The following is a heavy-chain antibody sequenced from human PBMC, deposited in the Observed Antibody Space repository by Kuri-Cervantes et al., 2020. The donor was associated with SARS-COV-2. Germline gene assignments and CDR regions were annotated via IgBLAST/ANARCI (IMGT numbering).Heavy chain of an antibody. V-gene: IGHV1-69*13. J-gene: IGHJ6*02. CDR1: GGTFKNYA. CDR2: VIPLFGTA. Sequence: SVKVSCKASGGTFKNYAINWVRQALGQGLEWMGGVIPLFGTANHAQKFQGRVTITADEFMTTAYMELSSLRSDDTAVYYCARAHSVARKAYYYYGMDVWGQGTTVTVSS. D-gene: IGHD5-12*01. CDR3: ARAHSVARKAYYYYGMDV.